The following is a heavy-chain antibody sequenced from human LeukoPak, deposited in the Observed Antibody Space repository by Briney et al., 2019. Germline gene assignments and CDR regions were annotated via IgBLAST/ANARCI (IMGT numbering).Heavy chain of an antibody. J-gene: IGHJ4*02. D-gene: IGHD6-13*01. CDR3: ARGTKEQQLVGGLDY. V-gene: IGHV4-30-2*01. Sequence: PSQTLSLTCTVSGGSISSGGYYWSWIRQPPGKGLEWIGYIYHSGSTYYNPSLKSRVTISVDTSKNQFSLKLSSVTAADTAVYYCARGTKEQQLVGGLDYWGQGTLVTVSS. CDR2: IYHSGST. CDR1: GGSISSGGYY.